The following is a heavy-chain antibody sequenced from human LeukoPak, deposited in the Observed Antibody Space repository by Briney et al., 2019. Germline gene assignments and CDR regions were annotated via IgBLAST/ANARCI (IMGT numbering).Heavy chain of an antibody. Sequence: APVKVSCKASGYTFTGYYMHWVRQAPGQGLEWVGWINPNSGGTNYAQKFQGRVTMTRDTSISTAYMELSGLRSDDTAVYYCARGSAGFPLDYWGQGTLVTVSS. CDR3: ARGSAGFPLDY. V-gene: IGHV1-2*02. D-gene: IGHD3-3*01. CDR1: GYTFTGYY. CDR2: INPNSGGT. J-gene: IGHJ4*02.